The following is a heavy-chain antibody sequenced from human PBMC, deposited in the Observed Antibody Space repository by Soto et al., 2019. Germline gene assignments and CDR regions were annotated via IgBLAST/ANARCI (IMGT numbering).Heavy chain of an antibody. CDR1: GGSISSYY. J-gene: IGHJ4*02. V-gene: IGHV4-59*01. D-gene: IGHD3-3*01. CDR3: ARGPNYDFWSGYFRW. CDR2: IYYTGTT. Sequence: SETLSLTCSVSGGSISSYYWSWIRQPPGKGLEWIGYIYYTGTTSYNPSLKSRVTISVDKSRNQFSLKLTSVTAADTAVYYCARGPNYDFWSGYFRWWGQGTLVTVSS.